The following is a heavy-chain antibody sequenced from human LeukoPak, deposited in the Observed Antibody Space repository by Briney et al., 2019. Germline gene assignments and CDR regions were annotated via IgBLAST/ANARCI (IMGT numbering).Heavy chain of an antibody. CDR1: GFTFSSYA. CDR3: AGRTAMVKMADY. D-gene: IGHD5-18*01. CDR2: ISGNGGST. Sequence: GGSLRLSCAASGFTFSSYAMTWVRQAPGKGLEWVSAISGNGGSTYYADSVKGRFTISRDNSKNTLFLQMSSLRGEDTAVYYCAGRTAMVKMADYWGQGTLVTVSS. V-gene: IGHV3-23*01. J-gene: IGHJ4*02.